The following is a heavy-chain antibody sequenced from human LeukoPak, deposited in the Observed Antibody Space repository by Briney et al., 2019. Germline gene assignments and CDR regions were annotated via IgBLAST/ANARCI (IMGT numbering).Heavy chain of an antibody. CDR1: GYTFANYA. V-gene: IGHV1-3*01. CDR2: INAGDGST. D-gene: IGHD4-23*01. CDR3: ARSAVGKTDFDY. J-gene: IGHJ4*02. Sequence: ASVKVSCKASGYTFANYAIHWVRQAPGQRLEWMGWINAGDGSTNYSQKFQGRVTITWDTSATTAYMELSSLGSEDTAAYYCARSAVGKTDFDYWGQGTLVAVSS.